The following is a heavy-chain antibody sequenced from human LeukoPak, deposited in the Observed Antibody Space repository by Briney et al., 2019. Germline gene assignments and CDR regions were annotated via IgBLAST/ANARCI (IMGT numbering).Heavy chain of an antibody. V-gene: IGHV3-30*02. J-gene: IGHJ4*02. CDR3: ARERTGTFDY. CDR1: GFTFSSYG. Sequence: GGSLRLSCAASGFTFSSYGMHWVRQAPGKGLEWVAFIWYDGSNKYYADSVKGRFTISRDNSKNTLYLQMNSLRAEDTAVYYCARERTGTFDYWGQGTLVTVSS. CDR2: IWYDGSNK. D-gene: IGHD1-1*01.